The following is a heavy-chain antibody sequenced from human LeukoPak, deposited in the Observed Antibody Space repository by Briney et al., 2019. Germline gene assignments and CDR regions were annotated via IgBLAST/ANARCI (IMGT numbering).Heavy chain of an antibody. CDR2: ISGSGGGP. D-gene: IGHD3-22*01. J-gene: IGHJ4*02. V-gene: IGHV3-23*01. CDR3: AKGFHFDSSGYVNIDY. CDR1: GFIFSNYD. Sequence: GGSLRLSCGASGFIFSNYDMTWVRQAPGKGLEWVSGISGSGGGPYYADSVKGRFTISRDNSKNTLYLHLNSLRAEDTAVYYCAKGFHFDSSGYVNIDYWGQGTLVTVSS.